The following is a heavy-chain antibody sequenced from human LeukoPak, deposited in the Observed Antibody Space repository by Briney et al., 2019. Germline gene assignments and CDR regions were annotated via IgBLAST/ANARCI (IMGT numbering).Heavy chain of an antibody. J-gene: IGHJ4*02. CDR3: AREEMPGKFDY. Sequence: KPSETLSLTCAVSGDSISSSHWWSWVRPSPGKGLEWIGEIYHSGNTNYNPSLKSRGAISLDKSSNQFSLRLTSVTAADTAMYFCAREEMPGKFDYWGQGILVTVSS. D-gene: IGHD1-26*01. CDR2: IYHSGNT. CDR1: GDSISSSHW. V-gene: IGHV4-4*02.